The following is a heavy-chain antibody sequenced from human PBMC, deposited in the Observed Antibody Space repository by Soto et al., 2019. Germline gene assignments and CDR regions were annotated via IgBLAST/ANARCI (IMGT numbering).Heavy chain of an antibody. V-gene: IGHV2-5*01. CDR2: IYWHDDK. CDR3: AHRGGAAVGLYYFDY. J-gene: IGHJ4*02. D-gene: IGHD6-13*01. CDR1: GFSLSTTGVG. Sequence: QITLKESGPTLVKPTQTLTLTCTFSGFSLSTTGVGVSWIRQPPEKALEWLALIYWHDDKRYSPSMNSRLTITKYPSKNQVVLTLTNMDPVDTATYYCAHRGGAAVGLYYFDYWGQGALVTVSS.